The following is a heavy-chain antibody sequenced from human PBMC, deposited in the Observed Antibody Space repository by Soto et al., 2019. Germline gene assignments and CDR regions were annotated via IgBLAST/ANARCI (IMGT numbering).Heavy chain of an antibody. CDR1: GDSISSYY. CDR2: LYYGRRA. V-gene: IGHV4-59*01. J-gene: IGHJ4*02. D-gene: IGHD3-22*01. Sequence: QVQLQESGPGLVKPSETLSLTCAVSGDSISSYYCMWIRQPPGKGLESIGYLYYGRRANDNPSLRRRRTLSVDTSTNQWSLTLRSMTAADTAVYYCALRSMAVVPEYWGQGTLVTVSS. CDR3: ALRSMAVVPEY.